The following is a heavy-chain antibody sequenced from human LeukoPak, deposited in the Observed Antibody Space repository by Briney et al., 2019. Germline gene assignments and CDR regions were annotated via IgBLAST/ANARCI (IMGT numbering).Heavy chain of an antibody. Sequence: SETLSLTCTVSGGSISSYYWSWIRQPPGKGLEWIGYIYYSGSTNYNPSLKSRVTISVDTSKNQFSLKLSSVTAADTAVYYCAAERGYCSGTSCYAGAFDIWGQGTMVTVSS. CDR3: AAERGYCSGTSCYAGAFDI. D-gene: IGHD2-2*01. V-gene: IGHV4-59*01. CDR2: IYYSGST. CDR1: GGSISSYY. J-gene: IGHJ3*02.